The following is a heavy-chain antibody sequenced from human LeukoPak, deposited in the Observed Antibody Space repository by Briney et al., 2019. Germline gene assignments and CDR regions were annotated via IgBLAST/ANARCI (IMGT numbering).Heavy chain of an antibody. V-gene: IGHV4-34*01. CDR3: ARGQGYYYDSSGYYQFDY. D-gene: IGHD3-22*01. CDR1: GVSIFSYY. CDR2: INHSGST. Sequence: PPETLSLTCSVSGVSIFSYYWSWIRQPPGKGLEWIGEINHSGSTNYNPSLKSRVTISVDTSKNQFSLKLSSVTAADTAVYYCARGQGYYYDSSGYYQFDYWGQGTLVTVSS. J-gene: IGHJ4*02.